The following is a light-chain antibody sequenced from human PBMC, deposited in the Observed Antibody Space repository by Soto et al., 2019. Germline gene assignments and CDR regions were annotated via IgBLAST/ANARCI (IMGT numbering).Light chain of an antibody. CDR2: DAS. Sequence: IVLTQSPATLSLSPGERATLSGRASQSVSSYLAWYQQKPGQAPRLLIYDASNRATGVPARFSGSGSGTDFTLTISSLEPEDFAVYYCQHYNNWLGTFGEGTKVDI. CDR3: QHYNNWLGT. CDR1: QSVSSY. V-gene: IGKV3-11*01. J-gene: IGKJ4*01.